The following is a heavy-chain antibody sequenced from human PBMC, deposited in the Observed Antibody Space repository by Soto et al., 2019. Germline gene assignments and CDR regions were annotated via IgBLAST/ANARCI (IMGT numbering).Heavy chain of an antibody. CDR3: ARDRAPSFWSGYYTPHNWFDP. CDR1: GFTFSSYS. Sequence: GGSLRLSCAASGFTFSSYSMNWVRQAPGKGLEWVSYISSSSSTIYYADSVKGRFTISRDNAKNSLYLQMNSLRDEDTAVYYCARDRAPSFWSGYYTPHNWFDPWGQGTLVTVSS. D-gene: IGHD3-3*01. V-gene: IGHV3-48*02. J-gene: IGHJ5*02. CDR2: ISSSSSTI.